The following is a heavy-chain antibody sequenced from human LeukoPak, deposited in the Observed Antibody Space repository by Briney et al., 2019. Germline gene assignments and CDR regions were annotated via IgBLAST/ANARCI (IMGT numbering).Heavy chain of an antibody. CDR1: GFTFSSYA. CDR3: ARDQWVAVVVPAAMGGENY. V-gene: IGHV3-30*02. CDR2: IRYDGSDK. D-gene: IGHD2-2*01. Sequence: GGSLRLSCAASGFTFSSYAMHWVRQAPGKGLEWVAFIRYDGSDKYYADSVKGRFTISRDNSKNTLHLQMNSLRAEDTAVYYCARDQWVAVVVPAAMGGENYWGQGTLVTVSS. J-gene: IGHJ4*02.